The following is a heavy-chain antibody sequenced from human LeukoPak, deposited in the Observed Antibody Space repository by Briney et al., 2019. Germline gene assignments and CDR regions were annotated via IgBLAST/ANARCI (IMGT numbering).Heavy chain of an antibody. CDR1: GFTFSNYA. D-gene: IGHD3-3*01. CDR3: TTYDFWSGYLDY. V-gene: IGHV3-15*01. Sequence: GGSLRLSCAASGFTFSNYAMSWVRQAPGKGLEWVGRIKSKTDGGTTDYAAPVKGRFTISRDDSKNTLYLQMNSLKTEDTAVYYCTTYDFWSGYLDYWGQGTLVTVSS. J-gene: IGHJ4*02. CDR2: IKSKTDGGTT.